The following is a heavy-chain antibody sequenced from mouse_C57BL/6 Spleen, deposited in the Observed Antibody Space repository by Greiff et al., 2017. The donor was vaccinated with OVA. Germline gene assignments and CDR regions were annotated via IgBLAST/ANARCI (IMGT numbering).Heavy chain of an antibody. J-gene: IGHJ4*01. CDR3: VRGDGGAMDY. Sequence: EVKLVESGGGLVQPKGSLKLSCAASGFSFNTYAMNWVRQAPGKGLEWVARIRSKSNNYATYYADSVKDRFTISRDDSESMLYLQMNNLKTEDTAMYYCVRGDGGAMDYWGQGTSVTVSS. CDR1: GFSFNTYA. D-gene: IGHD3-3*01. V-gene: IGHV10-1*01. CDR2: IRSKSNNYAT.